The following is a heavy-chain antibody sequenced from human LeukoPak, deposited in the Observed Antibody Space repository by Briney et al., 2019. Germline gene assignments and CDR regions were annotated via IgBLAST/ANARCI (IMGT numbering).Heavy chain of an antibody. CDR1: GGSSSSFF. V-gene: IGHV4-59*01. CDR3: ARWVTTGSGFDP. D-gene: IGHD4-11*01. J-gene: IGHJ5*02. Sequence: SETLSLTCTVYGGSSSSFFWSWLRQPPGKGLELIGHDYYSGSTIYNTMLKSRVTISVDTSRNKFSLRVSSVNAADTAVYYCARWVTTGSGFDPWGQGTLVTVTS. CDR2: DYYSGST.